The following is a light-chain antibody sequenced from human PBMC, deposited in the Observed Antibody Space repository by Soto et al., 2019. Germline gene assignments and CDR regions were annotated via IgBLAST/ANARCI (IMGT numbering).Light chain of an antibody. CDR2: DVS. J-gene: IGLJ1*01. V-gene: IGLV2-14*01. CDR1: SSDVGGYNH. CDR3: IPYSSSSHYV. Sequence: QSALTQPASVSGSPGQSITISCTGTSSDVGGYNHVSWYQQHPGKAPKLMIYDVSNRPSGVSNRFSGSKSGHTASLTNSWLPGGDEGEYYFIPYSSSSHYVFGPGTKVTVL.